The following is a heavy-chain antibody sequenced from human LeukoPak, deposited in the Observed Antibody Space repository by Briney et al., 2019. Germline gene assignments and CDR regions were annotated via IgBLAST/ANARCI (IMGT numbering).Heavy chain of an antibody. Sequence: GGSLRLSCAASGFTFSSYWMHWVRHAPGKGLAWVSRIKGDGSHTIYADSVKGRFTISRDNAMKTLYLQMKSLRAEDSAVYYCVRDWDHYDFDSWGQGTLVTVSS. CDR1: GFTFSSYW. J-gene: IGHJ5*01. V-gene: IGHV3-74*01. D-gene: IGHD3-22*01. CDR3: VRDWDHYDFDS. CDR2: IKGDGSHT.